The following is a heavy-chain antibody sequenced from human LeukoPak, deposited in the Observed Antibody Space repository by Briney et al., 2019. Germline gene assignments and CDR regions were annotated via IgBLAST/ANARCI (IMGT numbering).Heavy chain of an antibody. D-gene: IGHD2-2*01. CDR2: IYYSGSI. CDR3: ARQGIEVLPAAPYFYYYGLDV. J-gene: IGHJ6*02. V-gene: IGHV4-59*08. Sequence: PSETLSLTCTVSGVSINDYYWSWIRQSPGKGLEWIGYIYYSGSINYNPSLKSRVTISIDTSKNQFSLRLTSVTAADTAVYYCARQGIEVLPAAPYFYYYGLDVWGQGTTVTVS. CDR1: GVSINDYY.